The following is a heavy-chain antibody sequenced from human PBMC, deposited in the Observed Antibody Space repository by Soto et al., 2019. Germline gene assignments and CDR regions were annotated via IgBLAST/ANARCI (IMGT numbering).Heavy chain of an antibody. V-gene: IGHV4-39*01. CDR1: GGSISSDTYC. CDR3: ATSYGNAWYTY. CDR2: IYYSGST. Sequence: SETLSLTCTVSGGSISSDTYCWGWIRQSPGKGLEWIGSIYYSGSTYYNPSLKSRVTMSVDTSKNQFSLKLSSVTAADTAVYYCATSYGNAWYTYWGQGTQVTVSS. D-gene: IGHD6-13*01. J-gene: IGHJ4*02.